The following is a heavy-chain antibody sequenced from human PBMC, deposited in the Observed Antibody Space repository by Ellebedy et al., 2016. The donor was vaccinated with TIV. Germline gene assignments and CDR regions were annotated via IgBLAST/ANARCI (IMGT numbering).Heavy chain of an antibody. CDR2: ISGSGGST. CDR1: GFTVSSNY. CDR3: AKERGFADY. D-gene: IGHD3-10*01. Sequence: GESLKISXAASGFTVSSNYMSWVRQAPGKGLEWVSAISGSGGSTYYADSVKGRFTISRDNSKNTLYLQMNSLRAEDTAVYYCAKERGFADYWGQGTLVTVSS. V-gene: IGHV3-23*01. J-gene: IGHJ4*02.